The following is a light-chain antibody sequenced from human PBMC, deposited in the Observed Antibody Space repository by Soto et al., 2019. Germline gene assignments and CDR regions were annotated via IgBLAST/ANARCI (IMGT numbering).Light chain of an antibody. Sequence: IQMTQSPSSLSASVGDRVTITCRASQSISSYLNWYQQKPGKAPKLLIYAASRLQGGVPSRFSGSGSGTDFTLTISSLQPEDFATYYCQESYSNKNFGQGTKVDIK. CDR1: QSISSY. J-gene: IGKJ1*01. V-gene: IGKV1-39*01. CDR3: QESYSNKN. CDR2: AAS.